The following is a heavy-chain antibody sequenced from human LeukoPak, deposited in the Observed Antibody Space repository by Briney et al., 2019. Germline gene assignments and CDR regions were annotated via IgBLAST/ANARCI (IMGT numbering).Heavy chain of an antibody. CDR3: ARFYDSGGYYAFDI. V-gene: IGHV5-51*01. CDR2: IYPGDSDT. Sequence: GESLQISCQGSGYSFTTYWIGWVRQLPGKGLEWMGIIYPGDSDTRYSPSFQGQVSISADKSISTASLQWSSLKASDTAMFYCARFYDSGGYYAFDIWGQGTMVTVSS. CDR1: GYSFTTYW. J-gene: IGHJ3*02. D-gene: IGHD3-22*01.